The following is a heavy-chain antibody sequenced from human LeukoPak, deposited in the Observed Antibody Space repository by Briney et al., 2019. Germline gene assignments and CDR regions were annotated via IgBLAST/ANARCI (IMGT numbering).Heavy chain of an antibody. V-gene: IGHV4-39*01. CDR1: GRSIVISNYY. J-gene: IGHJ4*02. CDR2: ISYSGTT. CDR3: ARLTDF. Sequence: PSETLSLTCTVSGRSIVISNYYWGWIRQSPGKGLECIGKISYSGTTYYNPSLRSRVHMSVDTSKNQFSLRLSSVTAADTAVYYCARLTDFWGQGILVTVSS.